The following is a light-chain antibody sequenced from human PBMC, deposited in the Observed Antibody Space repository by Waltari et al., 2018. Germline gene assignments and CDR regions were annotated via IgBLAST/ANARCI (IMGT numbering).Light chain of an antibody. Sequence: DIQMTQSPSSVSASVGDRVTITCRASQGVSTRLAWYQQRPGKAPNLLIYAASNLQPGVPSRFSATGSGTEFTLTIGSLQPEDSATYFCQQGISFPLTFGQGTKVEI. CDR1: QGVSTR. CDR2: AAS. J-gene: IGKJ1*01. V-gene: IGKV1-12*01. CDR3: QQGISFPLT.